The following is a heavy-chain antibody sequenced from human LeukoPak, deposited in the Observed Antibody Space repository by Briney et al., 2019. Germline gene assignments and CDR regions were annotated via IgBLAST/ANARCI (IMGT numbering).Heavy chain of an antibody. V-gene: IGHV3-23*01. J-gene: IGHJ4*02. CDR3: AKWGDYDVLTGYYVSDF. CDR2: ISGRSDNT. Sequence: GGSLRLSCAASGFIFSNYAMYWVRQSPGKGLEWVSAISGRSDNTYYADSVKGRFTLSRDSSKNTLYLQMNSLRANDTAVYYCAKWGDYDVLTGYYVSDFWGQGTLVTVSS. D-gene: IGHD3-9*01. CDR1: GFIFSNYA.